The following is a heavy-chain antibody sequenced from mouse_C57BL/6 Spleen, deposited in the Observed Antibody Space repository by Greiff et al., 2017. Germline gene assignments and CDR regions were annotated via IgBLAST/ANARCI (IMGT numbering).Heavy chain of an antibody. D-gene: IGHD3-3*01. Sequence: EVKLMESGGGLVKPGGSLKLSCAASGFTFSDYGMHWVRQARGEGLEWVAYISSGSSTIYYADTVKGRFTISRDNAKNTLFLQMTSLRSEDTAMYYCARQGWAYFDYWGQGTTLTVSS. J-gene: IGHJ2*01. V-gene: IGHV5-17*01. CDR2: ISSGSSTI. CDR1: GFTFSDYG. CDR3: ARQGWAYFDY.